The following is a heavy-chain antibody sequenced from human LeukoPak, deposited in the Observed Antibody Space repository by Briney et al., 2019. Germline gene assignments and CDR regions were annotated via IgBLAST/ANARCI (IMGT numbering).Heavy chain of an antibody. Sequence: SVKVSCKASGFTFSNSAMQWVRQARGQRLEWIGWIVVGSGNTNYAQKFQERVTITRDMSTSTVYMELSSLRSEDTAVYHCVADVIYESDWGQGTLVTVSS. J-gene: IGHJ4*02. CDR2: IVVGSGNT. CDR3: VADVIYESD. D-gene: IGHD2/OR15-2a*01. CDR1: GFTFSNSA. V-gene: IGHV1-58*02.